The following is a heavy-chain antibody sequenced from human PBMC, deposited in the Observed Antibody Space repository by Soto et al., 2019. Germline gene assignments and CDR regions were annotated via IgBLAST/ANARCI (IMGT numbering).Heavy chain of an antibody. D-gene: IGHD2-15*01. V-gene: IGHV3-23*01. Sequence: PGGSLRLSCAASGFTFSSYAMSWVRQAPGKGLEWVSAISGSGGSTYYADSVKGRFTISRDNSKNTLYLQMGSLRAEDMAVYYCAREDSSGAICDSDNWGQGTLVTVSS. CDR2: ISGSGGST. CDR3: AREDSSGAICDSDN. J-gene: IGHJ4*02. CDR1: GFTFSSYA.